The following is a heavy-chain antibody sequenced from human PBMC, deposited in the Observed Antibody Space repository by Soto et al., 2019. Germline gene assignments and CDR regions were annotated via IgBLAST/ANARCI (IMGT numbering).Heavy chain of an antibody. CDR1: GYTFTSYY. Sequence: QVQLVQSGAEVKKPGASVKVSCKASGYTFTSYYMHWVRQAPGQGLEWMGIINPSGGSTSYAQKFQGSVTMTRDTSTSTVYMELSSLRSEDTAVYYCARDPAGRRFGELLDPWGQGTLVTVSS. V-gene: IGHV1-46*03. D-gene: IGHD3-10*01. CDR2: INPSGGST. CDR3: ARDPAGRRFGELLDP. J-gene: IGHJ5*02.